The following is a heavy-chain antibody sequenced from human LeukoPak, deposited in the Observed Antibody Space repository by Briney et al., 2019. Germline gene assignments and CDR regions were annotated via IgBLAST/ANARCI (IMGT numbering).Heavy chain of an antibody. D-gene: IGHD1-14*01. CDR1: GFTFNRYA. CDR2: IGGVGENT. J-gene: IGHJ4*02. CDR3: AKVLTGRQDY. V-gene: IGHV3-23*01. Sequence: GGSLRLSCAASGFTFNRYALSWVRQAPGKGLEWVSTIGGVGENTYYADSVKGRLTISRDSSKNTVYLHMKSLRAEDTAVYFCAKVLTGRQDYWGQGTLVTVTS.